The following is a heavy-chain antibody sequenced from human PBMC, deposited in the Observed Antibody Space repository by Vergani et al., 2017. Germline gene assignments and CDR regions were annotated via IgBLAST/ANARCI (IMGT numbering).Heavy chain of an antibody. CDR1: GYPFTGYY. J-gene: IGHJ4*02. CDR2: INPNSGCT. V-gene: IGHV1-2*02. D-gene: IGHD5-18*01. Sequence: QVQLVQSGAEVKKPGASVKVPCKASGYPFTGYYKHWVRPAPGQGLEWMGWINPNSGCTNYAQNFQGRVTRTRDTSISTAYMELSRLRSDDNAVYYFASLQRRYGYETTGDFVYYWGQGTLVTVSS. CDR3: ASLQRRYGYETTGDFVYY.